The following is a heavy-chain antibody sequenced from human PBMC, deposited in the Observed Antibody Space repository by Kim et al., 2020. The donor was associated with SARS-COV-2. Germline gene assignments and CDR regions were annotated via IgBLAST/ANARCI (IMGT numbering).Heavy chain of an antibody. J-gene: IGHJ4*02. Sequence: YYVDSVKGRFTMSRDNAKNSLYLEMNRLRPDDTALYYCASLDSAQVPGVFWGQGTLVTVSS. V-gene: IGHV3-7*03. CDR3: ASLDSAQVPGVF. D-gene: IGHD3-10*01.